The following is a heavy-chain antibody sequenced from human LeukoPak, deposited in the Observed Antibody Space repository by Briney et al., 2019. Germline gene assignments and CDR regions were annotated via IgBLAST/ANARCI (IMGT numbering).Heavy chain of an antibody. J-gene: IGHJ5*02. V-gene: IGHV1-58*02. CDR1: GFTFTSSA. D-gene: IGHD3-10*01. CDR3: ARAMGIYGSGSYITSSPFDP. CDR2: IVVGSGNT. Sequence: SVKVSCKASGFTFTSSAMQWVRQARGQRLEWIGWIVVGSGNTNFAQKFQERVTITRDMSTSTAYMELSSLRSEDTAVYYCARAMGIYGSGSYITSSPFDPWGQGTLVTVSS.